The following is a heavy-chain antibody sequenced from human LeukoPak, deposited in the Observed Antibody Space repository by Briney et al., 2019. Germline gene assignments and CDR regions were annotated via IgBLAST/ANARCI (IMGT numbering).Heavy chain of an antibody. CDR3: ARPYYYDSRIDP. Sequence: SQTLSLTCTVSGGSISSGDYYWSWIRQPPGKGLGWIAYMYYSGSTYYNPSLKSRVTMSADTSKNQLSLKLSSVTAADTAVYYCARPYYYDSRIDPWGQGILVTVSS. D-gene: IGHD3-22*01. CDR1: GGSISSGDYY. V-gene: IGHV4-30-4*01. CDR2: MYYSGST. J-gene: IGHJ5*02.